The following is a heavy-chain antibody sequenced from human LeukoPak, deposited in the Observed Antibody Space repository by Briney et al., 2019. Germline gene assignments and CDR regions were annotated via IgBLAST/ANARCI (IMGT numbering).Heavy chain of an antibody. CDR2: IYYSGST. V-gene: IGHV4-30-4*01. CDR1: GGSISSGDYY. CDR3: ARDRGYLSYYYGMDV. J-gene: IGHJ6*02. D-gene: IGHD5-12*01. Sequence: SQTLSLTCTVSGGSISSGDYYWSWIRQPPGKGLEWIGYIYYSGSTYYNPSLKSRVTISVDTSKNQFSLKLSSVTAADTAVYYCARDRGYLSYYYGMDVWGQGTTVTVSS.